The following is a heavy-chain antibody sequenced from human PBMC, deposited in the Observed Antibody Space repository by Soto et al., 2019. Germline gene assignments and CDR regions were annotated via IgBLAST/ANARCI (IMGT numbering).Heavy chain of an antibody. V-gene: IGHV3-23*01. D-gene: IGHD2-2*01. CDR2: ISGSGGST. CDR1: GFTFSSYA. Sequence: GVSLRLSCAASGFTFSSYAMSWVRQAPGKGLEWVSAISGSGGSTYYADSVKGRFTISRDNSKNTLYLQMNSLRAEDTAVYYCAKGAHCISTSCYPVGLDFWGQGTTVTVSS. CDR3: AKGAHCISTSCYPVGLDF. J-gene: IGHJ6*02.